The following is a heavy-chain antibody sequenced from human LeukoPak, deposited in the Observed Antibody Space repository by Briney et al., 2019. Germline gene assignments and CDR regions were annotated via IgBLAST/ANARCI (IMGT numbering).Heavy chain of an antibody. CDR1: GGSISSYY. CDR2: IYYSGST. CDR3: ARLAAAGTPDY. V-gene: IGHV4-59*08. J-gene: IGHJ4*02. Sequence: SETLSLTCTVSGGSISSYYWSWIRQPPGKGPEWIGYIYYSGSTNYNPSLKSRVTISVDTSKNQFSLKLSSVTAADTAVYYCARLAAAGTPDYWGQGTLVTVSS. D-gene: IGHD6-13*01.